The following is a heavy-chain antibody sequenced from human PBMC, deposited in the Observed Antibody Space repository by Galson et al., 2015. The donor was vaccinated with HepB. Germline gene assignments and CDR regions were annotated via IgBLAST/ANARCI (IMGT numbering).Heavy chain of an antibody. D-gene: IGHD6-25*01. CDR2: IHSSGFYK. Sequence: SLRLSCAASGFRLSSYSMNWVRQAPGKGLEWVSSIHSSGFYKYYADSVKGRFTISRDNAKNSLYLQMNSLSAADTAVYYCARDPGGEYFDYWGQGTLVTVSS. J-gene: IGHJ4*02. CDR1: GFRLSSYS. V-gene: IGHV3-21*01. CDR3: ARDPGGEYFDY.